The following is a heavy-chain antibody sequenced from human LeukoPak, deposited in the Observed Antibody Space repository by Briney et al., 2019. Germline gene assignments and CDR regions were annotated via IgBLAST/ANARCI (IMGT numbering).Heavy chain of an antibody. CDR3: ARSAYSSSSGD. D-gene: IGHD4-11*01. Sequence: ASVKVPCKASGYTFTGYYIHWVRQAPGQGLEWMGWINPNSGGTNSAQKFQGRVTMTRDTSISTAYMELSRLRSDDTAVYYCARSAYSSSSGDWGQGTLVTVSA. J-gene: IGHJ4*02. CDR2: INPNSGGT. CDR1: GYTFTGYY. V-gene: IGHV1-2*02.